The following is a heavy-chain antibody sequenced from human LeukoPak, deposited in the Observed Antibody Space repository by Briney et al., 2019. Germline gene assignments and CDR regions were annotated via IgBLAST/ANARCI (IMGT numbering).Heavy chain of an antibody. V-gene: IGHV3-74*01. CDR3: ARVGYITSGYYYGVDV. J-gene: IGHJ6*02. Sequence: PGGSLRLSCAASGFTFSSYWMHWVRQAPGKGLVWVSRIYNDGRCTNYADSVKGRFTISRDNAKNTLYLQMNSLRAEDTAVYYCARVGYITSGYYYGVDVRGQGTTVTVSS. D-gene: IGHD1-1*01. CDR1: GFTFSSYW. CDR2: IYNDGRCT.